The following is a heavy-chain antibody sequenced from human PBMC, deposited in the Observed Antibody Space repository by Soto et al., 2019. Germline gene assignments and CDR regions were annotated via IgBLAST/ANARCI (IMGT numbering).Heavy chain of an antibody. CDR1: GYTFTTYY. Sequence: QVQLVQSGAEVKKPGASVKVSCNASGYTFTTYYMHWVRQAPGQGLAWMGIINPSGGSTNYAQKLQGRVTMTRDTSTGTVYMELSSLRSEDTAVYYCARHSSWYARDYYGMDVWGQVTTVTVSS. CDR2: INPSGGST. J-gene: IGHJ6*02. D-gene: IGHD6-13*01. V-gene: IGHV1-46*01. CDR3: ARHSSWYARDYYGMDV.